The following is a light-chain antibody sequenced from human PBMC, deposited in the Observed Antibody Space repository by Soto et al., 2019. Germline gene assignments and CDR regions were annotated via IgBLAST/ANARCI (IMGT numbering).Light chain of an antibody. Sequence: QSVLTQPHSTSGTPGQRVTIPCFGSSSNIGGNYVFWYQHLPGTAPKLLIYRNNQRPSGVPDRFSGSKSGTSASLAISGLRAEDEADYYCATWYASLSGNIIFGGGTQLTVL. CDR1: SSNIGGNY. J-gene: IGLJ7*01. CDR2: RNN. CDR3: ATWYASLSGNII. V-gene: IGLV1-47*01.